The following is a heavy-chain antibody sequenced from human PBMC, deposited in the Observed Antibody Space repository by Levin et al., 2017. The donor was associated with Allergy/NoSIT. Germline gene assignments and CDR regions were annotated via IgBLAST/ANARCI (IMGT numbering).Heavy chain of an antibody. CDR3: VRSDEGGMDV. CDR1: GFNFNTYD. J-gene: IGHJ6*02. CDR2: LGSAGDT. Sequence: AGGSLRLSCAASGFNFNTYDMHWVRHATGKGLEWVSGLGSAGDTYYPGSVKGRFTISRENAKNSLYLQMNSLRAGDTAVYYCVRSDEGGMDVWGQGTTVTVSS. V-gene: IGHV3-13*01.